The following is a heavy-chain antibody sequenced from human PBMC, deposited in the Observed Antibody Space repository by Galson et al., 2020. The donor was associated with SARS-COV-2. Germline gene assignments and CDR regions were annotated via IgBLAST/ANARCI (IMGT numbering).Heavy chain of an antibody. CDR2: ISYDGTTK. D-gene: IGHD6-13*01. CDR1: GFTFSRHA. J-gene: IGHJ4*02. CDR3: ARESRDYTSSWYDY. Sequence: GESLKISCATSGFTFSRHAMHWVRQAPGKGLEWVAIISYDGTTKYNADSVRGRFTISRDNSKNTLYLQMNSLRGDDTAVYYCARESRDYTSSWYDYGGQGTLVTVSS. V-gene: IGHV3-30*04.